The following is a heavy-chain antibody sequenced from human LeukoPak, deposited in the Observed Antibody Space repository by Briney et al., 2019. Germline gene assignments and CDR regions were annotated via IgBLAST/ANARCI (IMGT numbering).Heavy chain of an antibody. CDR3: AKDSRRHYTSGPNPDSLH. CDR2: ISWNSGSI. V-gene: IGHV3-9*01. CDR1: GFTFSSYA. J-gene: IGHJ4*02. Sequence: GGSLRLSCAASGFTFSSYAMSWVRQVPGRGLEWVSGISWNSGSIDYADSVKGRFTISRDNAKNSLYLQMNSLRVEDTAFYYCAKDSRRHYTSGPNPDSLHWGQGALVTVSS. D-gene: IGHD6-19*01.